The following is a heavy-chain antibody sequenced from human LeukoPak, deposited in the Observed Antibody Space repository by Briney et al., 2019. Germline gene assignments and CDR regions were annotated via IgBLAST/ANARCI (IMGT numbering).Heavy chain of an antibody. CDR3: ARQRTTYNWFDP. CDR2: IYYSGST. D-gene: IGHD4-17*01. CDR1: GGSISIYY. J-gene: IGHJ5*02. Sequence: SETLSLTCTVSGGSISIYYCSWIRQPPGKGLEWIGYIYYSGSTNYNPSLKSRVTISVDTSKNQFFLKLSSVTAADTAVYYCARQRTTYNWFDPWGQGTLVTVSS. V-gene: IGHV4-59*08.